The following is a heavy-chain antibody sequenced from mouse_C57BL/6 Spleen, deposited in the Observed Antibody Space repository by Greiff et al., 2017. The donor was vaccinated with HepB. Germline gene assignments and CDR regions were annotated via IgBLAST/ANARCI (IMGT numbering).Heavy chain of an antibody. D-gene: IGHD2-4*01. CDR1: GFTFSSYG. Sequence: DVHLVESGGDLVKPGGSLKLSCAASGFTFSSYGMSWVRQTPDKRLEWVATISSGGSYTYYPDSVKGRFTISRDNAKNTLYLQMSSLKSEDTAMYYCARHVDYDGYAMDYWGQGTSVTVSS. CDR3: ARHVDYDGYAMDY. CDR2: ISSGGSYT. J-gene: IGHJ4*01. V-gene: IGHV5-6*01.